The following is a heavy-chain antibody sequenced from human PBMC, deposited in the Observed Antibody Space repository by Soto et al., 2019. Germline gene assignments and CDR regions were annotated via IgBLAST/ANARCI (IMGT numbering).Heavy chain of an antibody. V-gene: IGHV3-23*01. CDR3: AKDRSLSYYDSSGYWVY. CDR1: GFTFSSHG. CDR2: ISGSGGST. D-gene: IGHD3-22*01. J-gene: IGHJ4*02. Sequence: GGSLRLSCAASGFTFSSHGMSWVRQAPGKGLECVSAISGSGGSTYYADSVKGRFTISRDNSKNTLYLQMNSLRAEDTAVYYCAKDRSLSYYDSSGYWVYWGQGTLVTVSS.